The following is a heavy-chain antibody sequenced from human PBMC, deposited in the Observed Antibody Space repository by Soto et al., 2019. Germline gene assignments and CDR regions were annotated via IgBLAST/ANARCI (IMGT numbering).Heavy chain of an antibody. Sequence: QVQLVESGGGVVQPGRSLRLSCAASGFTFSSYGMHWFRQAQGKGLEWVAVISYDGSNKYYADSVKGRFTISRDNSKNTLYLQMNSLRAEDTAVYYCDGYSYDYGMDVWGQGTTVTVSS. V-gene: IGHV3-30*03. CDR1: GFTFSSYG. J-gene: IGHJ6*02. D-gene: IGHD5-18*01. CDR3: DGYSYDYGMDV. CDR2: ISYDGSNK.